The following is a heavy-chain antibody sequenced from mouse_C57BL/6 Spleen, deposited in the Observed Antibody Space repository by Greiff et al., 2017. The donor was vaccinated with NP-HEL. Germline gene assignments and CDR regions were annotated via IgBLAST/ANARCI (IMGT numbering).Heavy chain of an antibody. J-gene: IGHJ2*01. V-gene: IGHV1-69*01. D-gene: IGHD2-4*01. CDR1: GYTFTSYW. CDR3: ARRLRQGGYYFDY. Sequence: VQLQQPGAELVMPGASVKLSCKASGYTFTSYWMHWVKQRPGQGLEWIGEIDPSDSYTNYNQKFKGKSTLTVDKSSSTAYMQLSSLTSEDSAVYYCARRLRQGGYYFDYWGQGTTLTVSS. CDR2: IDPSDSYT.